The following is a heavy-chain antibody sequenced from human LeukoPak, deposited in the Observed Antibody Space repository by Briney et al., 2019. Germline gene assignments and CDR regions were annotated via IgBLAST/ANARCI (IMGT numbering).Heavy chain of an antibody. D-gene: IGHD6-13*01. CDR1: GGSISSYY. CDR2: IYYRGST. CDR3: ARMSYTTSRDY. J-gene: IGHJ4*02. V-gene: IGHV4-59*01. Sequence: SETLSLTCTVSGGSISSYYWSWIRQPPGKGLEWIGYIYYRGSTNYNPSLKSRVTISVDTSKNQFSLKLSSVTAADTAVYYCARMSYTTSRDYWGQGTLVTVSS.